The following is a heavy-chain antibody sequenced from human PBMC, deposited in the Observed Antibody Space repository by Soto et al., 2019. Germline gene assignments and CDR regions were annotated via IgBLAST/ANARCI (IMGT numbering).Heavy chain of an antibody. J-gene: IGHJ6*02. V-gene: IGHV4-34*01. D-gene: IGHD6-13*01. Sequence: SETLSLTCAVYGGSFSGYYWSWIRQPPGKGLEWIGEINHSGSTNYNPSLKSRVTISVDTAKNQFSLKLSSVTAADTAVYYCARGEAAAGHMHYYGMDVWGQGTTVTVSS. CDR1: GGSFSGYY. CDR2: INHSGST. CDR3: ARGEAAAGHMHYYGMDV.